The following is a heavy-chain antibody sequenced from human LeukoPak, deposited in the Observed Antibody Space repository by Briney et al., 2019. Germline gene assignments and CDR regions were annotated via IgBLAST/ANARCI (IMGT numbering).Heavy chain of an antibody. J-gene: IGHJ4*02. CDR1: GFTFSSYG. D-gene: IGHD3-10*01. V-gene: IGHV3-33*01. CDR3: ARDRGTTMVRGVIEYYFDY. CDR2: IWYDGSNK. Sequence: GGSLRLSCAASGFTFSSYGMHWVRQAPGKGLEWVAVIWYDGSNKYYADSVKGRFTISRDNSRNTLYLQMNSLRAEDTAVYYCARDRGTTMVRGVIEYYFDYWGQGTLVTVSS.